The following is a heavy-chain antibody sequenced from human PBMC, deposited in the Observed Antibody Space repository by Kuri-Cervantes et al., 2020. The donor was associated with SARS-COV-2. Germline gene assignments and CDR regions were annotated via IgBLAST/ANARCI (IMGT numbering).Heavy chain of an antibody. J-gene: IGHJ4*02. Sequence: GESLKISCTASGFTFTNHAMSWVRQAPGKGLEWVSVIPSGGNSYYPISVGGRFTISRDNSKNTVYLEMSTLRAEDTARYYCVSGEDTSTPDFDHWGLGTLVTVSS. CDR3: VSGEDTSTPDFDH. D-gene: IGHD3-10*02. V-gene: IGHV3-23*03. CDR2: IPSGGNS. CDR1: GFTFTNHA.